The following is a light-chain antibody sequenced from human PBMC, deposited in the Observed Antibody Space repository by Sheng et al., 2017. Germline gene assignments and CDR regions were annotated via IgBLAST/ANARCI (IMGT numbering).Light chain of an antibody. CDR3: CSYSGFYTGI. CDR2: EVS. CDR1: SSDVGRYDL. V-gene: IGLV2-23*02. J-gene: IGLJ2*01. Sequence: QSALTQPASVSGSPGQSITISCTGTSSDVGRYDLVSWYQQHPGKVPKLMIYEVSKRPSGVSLSLXWLQVWQHGLPEKISGLQAEDEADYYCCSYSGFYTGIFGGGTKLTVL.